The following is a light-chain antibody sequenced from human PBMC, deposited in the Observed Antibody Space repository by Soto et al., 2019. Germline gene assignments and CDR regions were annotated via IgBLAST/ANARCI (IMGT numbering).Light chain of an antibody. J-gene: IGKJ1*01. CDR1: QSVSSK. CDR2: GVS. CDR3: QQYHNWPPWT. Sequence: IVMTQSPATLSVSPGERATLSCRASQSVSSKLAWFQQKPGQAPSLLIYGVSTRATGVPVRFSGRGSGTEFHLTINSLQSEDVAVYFCQQYHNWPPWTFGPGTKV. V-gene: IGKV3-15*01.